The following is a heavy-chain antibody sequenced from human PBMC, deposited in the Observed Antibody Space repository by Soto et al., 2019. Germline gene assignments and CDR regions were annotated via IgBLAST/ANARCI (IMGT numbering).Heavy chain of an antibody. CDR1: QDFLTIPNW. J-gene: IGHJ4*02. Sequence: GESLKISCQTPQDFLTIPNWITWVRQRLGKGLEWVGRVDPSDSYTTYNPSLKGHDILSFDKSINTGFLQWPSLKASETALYFFGSDFWRDHGDFWGQGTLVTVSS. V-gene: IGHV5-10-1*01. CDR2: VDPSDSYT. CDR3: GSDFWRDHGDF. D-gene: IGHD3-3*01.